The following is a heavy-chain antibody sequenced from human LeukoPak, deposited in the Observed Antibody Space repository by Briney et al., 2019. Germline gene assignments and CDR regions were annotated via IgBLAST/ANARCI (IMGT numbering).Heavy chain of an antibody. Sequence: GASVKVSCKASGGTFSSYAISWVRQAPGQGLEWMGGIIPIFGTANYAQKFQGRVTITADESTSTAYMELSSLRSEDTAVYYCASTSWSLWSIVVHPNWFDPWGQGTLVTASS. CDR1: GGTFSSYA. CDR2: IIPIFGTA. CDR3: ASTSWSLWSIVVHPNWFDP. D-gene: IGHD3-10*01. V-gene: IGHV1-69*13. J-gene: IGHJ5*02.